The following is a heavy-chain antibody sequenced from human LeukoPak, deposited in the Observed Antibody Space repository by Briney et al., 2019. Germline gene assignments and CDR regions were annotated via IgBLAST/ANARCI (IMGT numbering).Heavy chain of an antibody. D-gene: IGHD6-13*01. Sequence: TSETLSLTCTVSGYSISSGYYWGWIRQPPGKGLEWIGSIYHSGTTYYNPSLKSRVTISVDTSKNQFSLKLSSVTAADTAVYYCAREPLIAAAGRGAFDIWGQGTMVTVSS. V-gene: IGHV4-38-2*02. CDR2: IYHSGTT. J-gene: IGHJ3*02. CDR3: AREPLIAAAGRGAFDI. CDR1: GYSISSGYY.